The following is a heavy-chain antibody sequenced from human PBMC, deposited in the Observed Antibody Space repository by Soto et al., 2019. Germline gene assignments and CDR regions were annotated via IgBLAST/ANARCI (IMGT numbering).Heavy chain of an antibody. CDR3: ARGGLYGSGSYHIDY. D-gene: IGHD3-10*01. Sequence: QVQLVQSGAEVKKPGASVKVSCKASRYTFTSFDINWVRQATGQGLEWLGWMNPNSGNTGYAQKFQGRVTMTRNTSITTAYMELSSLRSDDTAVYYCARGGLYGSGSYHIDYWGQGTLVTVSS. V-gene: IGHV1-8*01. CDR1: RYTFTSFD. CDR2: MNPNSGNT. J-gene: IGHJ4*02.